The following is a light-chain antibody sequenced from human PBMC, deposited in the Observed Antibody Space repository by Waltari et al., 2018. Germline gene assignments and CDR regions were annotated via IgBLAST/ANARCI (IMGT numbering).Light chain of an antibody. CDR1: STDVGVYNY. J-gene: IGLJ2*01. Sequence: QSALTQPPSASGSPGQSVTISCTGTSTDVGVYNYVSWYQQHPGKAPKLLIYEVSERPAGVPDRFSGSKSGYTASLTVAGLQAEDEADYFCASSAGSNTLFGGGTKLTVL. V-gene: IGLV2-8*01. CDR2: EVS. CDR3: ASSAGSNTL.